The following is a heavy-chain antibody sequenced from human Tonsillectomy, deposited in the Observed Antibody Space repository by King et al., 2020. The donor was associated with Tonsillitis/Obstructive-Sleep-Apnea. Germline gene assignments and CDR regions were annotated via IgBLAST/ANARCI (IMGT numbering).Heavy chain of an antibody. Sequence: VQLVESGGALVQPGGSLRLSCAASEFTFNNYAMTWVRQAPGKGLEWVSCISDSGVYTYYADSVKGRFTISRDKNMNTVSLQINSLRVEDTAVYYCARVVYENNYHKFDYWGQGTLVTVSS. CDR3: ARVVYENNYHKFDY. V-gene: IGHV3-23*04. CDR2: ISDSGVYT. CDR1: EFTFNNYA. J-gene: IGHJ4*02. D-gene: IGHD2-8*02.